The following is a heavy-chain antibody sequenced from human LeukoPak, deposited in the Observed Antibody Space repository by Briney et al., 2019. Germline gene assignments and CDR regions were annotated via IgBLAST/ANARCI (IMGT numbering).Heavy chain of an antibody. D-gene: IGHD2-21*01. CDR2: ITGGGGTT. Sequence: GGSLRLSCAASGFTFSSYAMTWVRQAPGKGLEGVSTITGGGGTTYYPDSVKGRFTISRDNSKNTLYLQMNSLRAEDTAVYYCARDSLFEHIVLANYYYMDVWGKGTTVTVSS. CDR3: ARDSLFEHIVLANYYYMDV. CDR1: GFTFSSYA. J-gene: IGHJ6*03. V-gene: IGHV3-23*01.